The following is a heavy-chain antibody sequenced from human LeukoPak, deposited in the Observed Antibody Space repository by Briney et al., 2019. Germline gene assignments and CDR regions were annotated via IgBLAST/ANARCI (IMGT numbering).Heavy chain of an antibody. CDR3: ARRPLGYCSSTSCYGGPHFDY. CDR2: IYPGDSDT. CDR1: GYSFTSYW. V-gene: IGHV5-51*01. Sequence: GDSLKISCKGSGYSFTSYWIGWVRQMPGKGLEWMGIIYPGDSDTRYSPSFQGQVTISADKSISTAYLQWSSLKASDTAMYYCARRPLGYCSSTSCYGGPHFDYWGQGTLVTVSS. J-gene: IGHJ4*02. D-gene: IGHD2-2*01.